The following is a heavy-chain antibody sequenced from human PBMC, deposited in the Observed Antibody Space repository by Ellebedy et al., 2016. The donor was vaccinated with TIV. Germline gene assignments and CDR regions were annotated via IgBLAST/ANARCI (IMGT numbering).Heavy chain of an antibody. J-gene: IGHJ4*02. CDR1: GFTFSHYW. Sequence: GESLKISCAASGFTFSHYWMSWVRQAPGRGLEWVANVNQNEREKYYVDSVKGRFTISRDNSKNSVYLQMNSLRAEDTAIYYCARVDILRWYYFDSWGQGTLVTVSS. CDR3: ARVDILRWYYFDS. CDR2: VNQNEREK. V-gene: IGHV3-7*03. D-gene: IGHD3-9*01.